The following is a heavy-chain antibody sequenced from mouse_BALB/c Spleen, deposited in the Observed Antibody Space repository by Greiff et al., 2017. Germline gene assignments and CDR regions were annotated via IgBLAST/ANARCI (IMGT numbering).Heavy chain of an antibody. CDR1: GFTFSSYA. J-gene: IGHJ3*01. Sequence: DVKLVESGGGLVKPGGSLKLSCAASGFTFSSYAMSWVRQTPEKRLEWVASISSGGSTYYPDSVKGRFTISRDNARNILYLQMSSLRSEDTAMYDCARRDEYDGFAYWGQGTRVTVSA. CDR3: ARRDEYDGFAY. CDR2: ISSGGST. V-gene: IGHV5-6-5*01. D-gene: IGHD2-4*01.